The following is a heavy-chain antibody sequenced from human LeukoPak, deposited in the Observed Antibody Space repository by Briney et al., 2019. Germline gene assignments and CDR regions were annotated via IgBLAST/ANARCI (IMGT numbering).Heavy chain of an antibody. CDR1: GFTFSSYT. CDR3: AGLSSGWRGAFDY. CDR2: IGTSSTTI. D-gene: IGHD6-19*01. Sequence: PGGSLRLSCAASGFTFSSYTMNWVRQPPGKGLEWVSNIGTSSTTIYYADSVKGRFTISRDNAKNSLYLQMNSLRAEDTAVYYCAGLSSGWRGAFDYWGQGTLVTVSS. J-gene: IGHJ4*02. V-gene: IGHV3-48*04.